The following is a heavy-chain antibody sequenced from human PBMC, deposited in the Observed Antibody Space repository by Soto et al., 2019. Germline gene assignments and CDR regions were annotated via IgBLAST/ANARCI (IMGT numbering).Heavy chain of an antibody. V-gene: IGHV4-59*01. CDR2: IYYIGST. D-gene: IGHD6-6*01. J-gene: IGHJ5*02. CDR1: GGSISSYY. Sequence: QVQLQESGPGLVKPSETLSLTCTVSGGSISSYYWSWIRQPPGKGLEWIGYIYYIGSTNYNPSLKSRVSISVDTSKNQFSLKLSSVTAADTAVYYCARRSSSSYLFDTWGQGTLVTVSS. CDR3: ARRSSSSYLFDT.